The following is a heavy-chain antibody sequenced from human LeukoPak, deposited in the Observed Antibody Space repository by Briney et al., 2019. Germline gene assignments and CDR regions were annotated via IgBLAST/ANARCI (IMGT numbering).Heavy chain of an antibody. CDR1: GGSISSYY. V-gene: IGHV4-59*01. D-gene: IGHD3-9*01. Sequence: SGTLSLTCTVSGGSISSYYWSWIRQPPGKGLEWIGYIYYSGSTNYNPSLKSRVTISVDTSKNQFSLKLSSVTAADTAVYYCARWYYDILTGYLDYWGQGTLVTVSS. CDR2: IYYSGST. CDR3: ARWYYDILTGYLDY. J-gene: IGHJ4*02.